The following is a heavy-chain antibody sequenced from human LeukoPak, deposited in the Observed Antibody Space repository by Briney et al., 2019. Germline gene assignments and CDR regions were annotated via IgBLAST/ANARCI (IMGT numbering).Heavy chain of an antibody. J-gene: IGHJ4*02. Sequence: GGSLRLSCAASGFTFSSYAMTWVRQAPGKGLEWVGRIKSKTDGGTTDYAAPVKGRFSISRDDSKNTLYLQMNSLKTEDTAVYYCIASLYTVTTLEPNYWGQGTLVTVSS. CDR2: IKSKTDGGTT. D-gene: IGHD4-17*01. CDR3: IASLYTVTTLEPNY. CDR1: GFTFSSYA. V-gene: IGHV3-15*01.